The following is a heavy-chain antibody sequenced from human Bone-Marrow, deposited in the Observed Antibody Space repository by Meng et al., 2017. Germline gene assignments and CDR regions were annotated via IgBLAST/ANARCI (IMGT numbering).Heavy chain of an antibody. D-gene: IGHD3-9*01. CDR3: ARALYGSGRGYYFDL. V-gene: IGHV3-53*02. CDR1: GFTVSSSY. J-gene: IGHJ4*02. CDR2: IYGGGST. Sequence: EGELVESAGCFIQSWGSLRLSGSAYGFTVSSSYVGWVRQAPGKGLELVSVIYGGGSTYYADSVKGRFTISRDNSRNTLYLQMNSLRDEDTAVYYCARALYGSGRGYYFDLWGQGTLVTVSS.